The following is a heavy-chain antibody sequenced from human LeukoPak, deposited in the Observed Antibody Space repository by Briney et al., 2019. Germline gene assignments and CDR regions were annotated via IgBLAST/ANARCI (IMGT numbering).Heavy chain of an antibody. Sequence: ASVKVSCKASGYTFNNYGITWVRQAPGQGLEWMGWITSYNGNTICAQTLEGRVTMTTDASTSTAYMELRSLRSDDTAFYYCARGRGSSDWYYFDYSGQGTLVTVSS. D-gene: IGHD6-19*01. CDR1: GYTFNNYG. J-gene: IGHJ4*02. CDR3: ARGRGSSDWYYFDY. CDR2: ITSYNGNT. V-gene: IGHV1-18*01.